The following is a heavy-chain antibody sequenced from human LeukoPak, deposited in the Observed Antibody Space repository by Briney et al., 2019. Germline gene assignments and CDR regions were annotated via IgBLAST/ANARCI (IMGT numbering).Heavy chain of an antibody. D-gene: IGHD3-22*01. Sequence: QPGGSLRLSCAASGFTFSSYAMHWVRQAPGKGLEWVAVISYDGSNKYYADSVKGRFTISRDNAKNSLYLQMNSLRDEDTAVYYCARDRYDSSGYYYDGLDPWGQGTLVTVSS. V-gene: IGHV3-30-3*01. CDR2: ISYDGSNK. CDR3: ARDRYDSSGYYYDGLDP. J-gene: IGHJ5*02. CDR1: GFTFSSYA.